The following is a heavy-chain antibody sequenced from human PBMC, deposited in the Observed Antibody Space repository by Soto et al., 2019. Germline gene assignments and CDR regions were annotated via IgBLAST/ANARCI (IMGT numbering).Heavy chain of an antibody. CDR1: GGTFSSYA. V-gene: IGHV1-69*13. J-gene: IGHJ6*02. D-gene: IGHD2-2*01. Sequence: SVKVSCKASGGTFSSYAISWVRQAPGQGLEWMGGIIPIFGTTNYAQKCQGRVTITADESTSTAYIELSSLRSEDMAVYYGARDYCSSTSCPAYYYGMHVWGQGTKFTVSS. CDR2: IIPIFGTT. CDR3: ARDYCSSTSCPAYYYGMHV.